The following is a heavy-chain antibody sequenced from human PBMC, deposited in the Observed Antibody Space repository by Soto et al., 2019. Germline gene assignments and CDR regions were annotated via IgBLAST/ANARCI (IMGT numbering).Heavy chain of an antibody. CDR1: GFTFSNYV. CDR2: ISASGGST. D-gene: IGHD3-10*01. V-gene: IGHV3-23*01. J-gene: IGHJ4*02. CDR3: AKASYGSGSYRVDH. Sequence: EVQLLESGGGLVQPGGSLRISCAASGFTFSNYVMTWVRQAPGRGLEWVSGISASGGSTYYADSVKGRFTIPRDNSNGMLFLQMHGLGAEDTALYYCAKASYGSGSYRVDHWGQGTLVTVSS.